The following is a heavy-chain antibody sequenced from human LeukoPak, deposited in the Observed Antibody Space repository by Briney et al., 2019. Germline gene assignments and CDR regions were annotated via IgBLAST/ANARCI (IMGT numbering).Heavy chain of an antibody. CDR2: NSSSSSYI. V-gene: IGHV3-21*01. Sequence: GGPLRLSCAASGFTFSSYSMNWVRQAPGKGLEWVSSNSSSSSYIYYADSVKGRFTISRDNAKNSLYLQMNSLRAEDTAVYYCASYGPVYYYMDVWGKGTTVTVSS. D-gene: IGHD4-17*01. CDR3: ASYGPVYYYMDV. CDR1: GFTFSSYS. J-gene: IGHJ6*03.